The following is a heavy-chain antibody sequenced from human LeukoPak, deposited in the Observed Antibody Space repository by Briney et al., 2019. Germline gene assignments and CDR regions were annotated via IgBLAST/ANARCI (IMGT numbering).Heavy chain of an antibody. V-gene: IGHV5-51*01. Sequence: GESLQISCKGSGYSFTNYWIGWVRQMPGKGLEWMGMNQPGDSDSRYSPSFQGQVAMSADKSISTAYLQWSSLKVSDTAIYYCARRMYYYGSGSYSYFDYWGQGTLVTVSS. D-gene: IGHD3-10*01. CDR3: ARRMYYYGSGSYSYFDY. CDR2: NQPGDSDS. CDR1: GYSFTNYW. J-gene: IGHJ4*02.